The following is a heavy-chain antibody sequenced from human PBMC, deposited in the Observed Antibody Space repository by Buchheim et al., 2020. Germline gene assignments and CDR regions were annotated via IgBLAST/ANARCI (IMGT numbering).Heavy chain of an antibody. Sequence: VQLLESGGGVVQPGRSLRLSCAASGFTFSSYGMHWVRQAPGKGLEWVAVISYDGSNKYYADSVKGRFTISRDNSKNTLYLKMNSLRAEDTAVYYCAKESGSYQYYYYYYGMDVWGQGTT. V-gene: IGHV3-30*18. CDR3: AKESGSYQYYYYYYGMDV. D-gene: IGHD1-26*01. CDR1: GFTFSSYG. J-gene: IGHJ6*02. CDR2: ISYDGSNK.